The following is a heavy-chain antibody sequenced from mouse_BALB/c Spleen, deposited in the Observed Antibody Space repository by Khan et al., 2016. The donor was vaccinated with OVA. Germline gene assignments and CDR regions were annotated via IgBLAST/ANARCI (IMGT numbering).Heavy chain of an antibody. V-gene: IGHV5-15*02. CDR2: ISSVAYSI. J-gene: IGHJ3*01. CDR3: ARGGFAY. CDR1: GFTFIDYG. Sequence: EVQLQESGGGLVQPGGSRKLSCAASGFTFIDYGMAWVRQTPGKGPEWIAFISSVAYSIYYADTVTGRFTISRENAKNTLYLEMSSPRSDETAMCYCARGGFAYWGQGTLVTVSA.